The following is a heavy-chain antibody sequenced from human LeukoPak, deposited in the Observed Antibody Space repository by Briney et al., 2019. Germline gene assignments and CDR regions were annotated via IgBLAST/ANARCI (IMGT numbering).Heavy chain of an antibody. D-gene: IGHD1-26*01. CDR2: ISSSGSTI. CDR1: GFTFSDYY. CDR3: ARARYSANDYSDY. V-gene: IGHV3-11*01. J-gene: IGHJ4*02. Sequence: GGSLRLSCAASGFTFSDYYMSWIRQAPGKGLEWVSYISSSGSTIYYADSVKGRFTISRDNAKNSLYLQMNSLRAEDTAVYYCARARYSANDYSDYWGQGTLVTVSS.